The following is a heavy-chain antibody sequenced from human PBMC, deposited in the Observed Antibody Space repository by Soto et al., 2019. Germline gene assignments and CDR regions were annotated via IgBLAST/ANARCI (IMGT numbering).Heavy chain of an antibody. CDR1: GFTFSSYA. D-gene: IGHD1-26*01. CDR2: ISGSGGSR. J-gene: IGHJ6*02. Sequence: EVQLLESGGGLVQSGGSLRLSCAASGFTFSSYAMSWVRQAPGKGLEWVSAISGSGGSRYYADSVKGRFTISRDNSKNTLYLQMNRLRAEDTAVYYCAKYHVGPRGEAGMDVWGQGTTVTVSS. CDR3: AKYHVGPRGEAGMDV. V-gene: IGHV3-23*01.